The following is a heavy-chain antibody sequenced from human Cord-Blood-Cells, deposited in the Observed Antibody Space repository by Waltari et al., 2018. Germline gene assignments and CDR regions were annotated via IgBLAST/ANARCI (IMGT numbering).Heavy chain of an antibody. D-gene: IGHD3-22*01. CDR2: IIPILGIA. CDR1: GGTFSSYA. V-gene: IGHV1-69*04. CDR3: ATHYNNYYDSSGYYYWFDP. J-gene: IGHJ5*02. Sequence: QVQLVQSGAEVKKPGSSVKVSCKASGGTFSSYAISWVRPAPGHGLEWMGGIIPILGIANYAQKFQGRVTITADESTSTAYMELSSLRSEDTAVYYCATHYNNYYDSSGYYYWFDPWGQGTLVTVSS.